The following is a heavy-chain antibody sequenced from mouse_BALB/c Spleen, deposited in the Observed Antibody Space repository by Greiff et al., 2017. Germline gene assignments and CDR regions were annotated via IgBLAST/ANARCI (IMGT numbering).Heavy chain of an antibody. Sequence: EVKLVESGGDLVKPGGSLKLSCAASGFTFSSYGMSWVRQTPDKRLEWVATISGGGSYTYYPDSVKGRFTISRDNAKNTLDLQMSRLKSEDTAMYYGARHDDYGGVWYFDVWGAGTTVTVSS. V-gene: IGHV5-6*01. CDR2: ISGGGSYT. CDR1: GFTFSSYG. CDR3: ARHDDYGGVWYFDV. J-gene: IGHJ1*01. D-gene: IGHD2-4*01.